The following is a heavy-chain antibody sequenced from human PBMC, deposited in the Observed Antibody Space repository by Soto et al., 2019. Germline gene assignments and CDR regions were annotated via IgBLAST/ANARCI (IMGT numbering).Heavy chain of an antibody. V-gene: IGHV4-59*12. D-gene: IGHD3-16*02. Sequence: SETLSLTCTVSGGSISGYYWSWIRQPPGKGLEWIGYMYNTGSTVYNPSFKSRVTISVDTSKNQFSLKLSSVTAADTAVYYCARDHDYVWGSYRENYGMDVWGQGTTVTISS. CDR1: GGSISGYY. CDR3: ARDHDYVWGSYRENYGMDV. J-gene: IGHJ6*02. CDR2: MYNTGST.